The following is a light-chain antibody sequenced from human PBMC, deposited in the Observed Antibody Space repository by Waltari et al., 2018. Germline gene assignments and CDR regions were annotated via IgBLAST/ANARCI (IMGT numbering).Light chain of an antibody. CDR3: CSYAGNTTYV. CDR2: EVS. Sequence: QSALTQPASVSGSPGQSITISCTGPSSDVGRYTFVSWYQQYPGKAPKLMIYEVSQRPSGVSNRFSGSKSGNTASLTISGLQAEDEADYYCCSYAGNTTYVFGTGTKVTVL. V-gene: IGLV2-23*02. J-gene: IGLJ1*01. CDR1: SSDVGRYTF.